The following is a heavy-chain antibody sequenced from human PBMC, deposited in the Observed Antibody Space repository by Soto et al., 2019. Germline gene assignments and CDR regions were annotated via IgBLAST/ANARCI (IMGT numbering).Heavy chain of an antibody. D-gene: IGHD6-25*01. CDR1: GFTFRNAW. J-gene: IGHJ3*02. CDR3: TTDKEMGRLQFAFDI. Sequence: GGSLSLSCAASGFTFRNAWMSWVRKAPGKGLEWVGRIKSKTDGGTTDYAAPVKGRFTISRDDSKNTLYLQMNSLNTGDRAVYYCTTDKEMGRLQFAFDIWGQGTMVTVSS. CDR2: IKSKTDGGTT. V-gene: IGHV3-15*01.